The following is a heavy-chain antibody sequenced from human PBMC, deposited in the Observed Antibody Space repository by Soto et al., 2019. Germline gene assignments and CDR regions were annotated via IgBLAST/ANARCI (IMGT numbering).Heavy chain of an antibody. D-gene: IGHD3-10*01. J-gene: IGHJ6*02. CDR1: GGSIRGYY. CDR3: ARGRYYETIYYKFYYSALDV. V-gene: IGHV4-34*01. Sequence: TLSLTCGVYGGSIRGYYWSWIRQSPGKGLEWIGDINDNGGTNYNPSLKSRVTTSLDTSKKQVSLMVSSVTAADTAVYYCARGRYYETIYYKFYYSALDVWGQGTTVTSP. CDR2: INDNGGT.